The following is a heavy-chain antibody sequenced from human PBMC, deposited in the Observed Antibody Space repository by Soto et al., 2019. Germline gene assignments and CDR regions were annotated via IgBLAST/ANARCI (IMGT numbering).Heavy chain of an antibody. Sequence: GGSLRLSCAASGFTFSSYAMSWVRQAPGKGLEWVSSISRNGADTSYADSVRGRLTISRDNSKETLFLQMNSLRADDTAVYYCGKERRGRARFVCSXWGQVILVTVSX. CDR1: GFTFSSYA. V-gene: IGHV3-23*01. D-gene: IGHD2-15*01. CDR2: ISRNGADT. CDR3: GKERRGRARFVCSX. J-gene: IGHJ4*02.